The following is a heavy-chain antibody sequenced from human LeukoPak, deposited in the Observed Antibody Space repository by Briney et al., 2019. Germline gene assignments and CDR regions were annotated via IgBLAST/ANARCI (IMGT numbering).Heavy chain of an antibody. CDR1: GFTFSSNW. CDR2: ISNSGSYI. J-gene: IGHJ4*02. D-gene: IGHD2-2*01. CDR3: ANHLACGSTSCPPFDY. Sequence: GGSLRLSCAASGFTFSSNWMTWVRQAPGKGLEWVSSISNSGSYIYYADSVKGRFTISRDNAKNSLYLQMNSLRAEDTAVYYCANHLACGSTSCPPFDYWGQGTLVTVSS. V-gene: IGHV3-21*01.